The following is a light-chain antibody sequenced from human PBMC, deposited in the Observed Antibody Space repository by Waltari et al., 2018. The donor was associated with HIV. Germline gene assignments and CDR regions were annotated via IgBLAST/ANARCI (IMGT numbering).Light chain of an antibody. CDR2: SKY. J-gene: IGLJ3*02. CDR1: SSNIGSNY. V-gene: IGLV1-47*02. Sequence: QSVLTQPPSASGTPGQRVTISCSGSSSNIGSNYVYWSQPLPGTAPKLLTYSKYSRTAGLPDRVSGSKSGTSASLAIRGLRSEDEADYYCAAWDDSLSAWVFGGGTKLTVL. CDR3: AAWDDSLSAWV.